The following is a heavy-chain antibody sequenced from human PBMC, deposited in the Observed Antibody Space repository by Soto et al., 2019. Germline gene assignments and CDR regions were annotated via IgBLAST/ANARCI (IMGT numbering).Heavy chain of an antibody. CDR2: ITSKSSTI. J-gene: IGHJ4*02. CDR3: AKEKEARSGTSCSLSPFDS. CDR1: GFTFSSYS. V-gene: IGHV3-48*02. Sequence: GGSLRLSCGASGFTFSSYSMNWVRQAPGKGLEWVSYITSKSSTIKYADSVQGRFTVSRDNARNSLYLQLNSLRDDDTAVYFCAKEKEARSGTSCSLSPFDSWGQGTLVTVSS. D-gene: IGHD2-2*01.